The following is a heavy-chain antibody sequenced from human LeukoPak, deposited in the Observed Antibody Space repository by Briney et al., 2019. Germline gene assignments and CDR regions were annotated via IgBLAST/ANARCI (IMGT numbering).Heavy chain of an antibody. CDR3: ARGYYDSSGYYRY. D-gene: IGHD3-22*01. J-gene: IGHJ4*02. CDR1: GGSISSGSYY. Sequence: SETLSLTCTVSGGSISSGSYYWSWIRQPAGKGLEWIGRIYTSGSTNYNPSLESRVTISVDTSKNQFSLKLSSVTAADTAVYYCARGYYDSSGYYRYWGQGTLVTVSS. V-gene: IGHV4-61*02. CDR2: IYTSGST.